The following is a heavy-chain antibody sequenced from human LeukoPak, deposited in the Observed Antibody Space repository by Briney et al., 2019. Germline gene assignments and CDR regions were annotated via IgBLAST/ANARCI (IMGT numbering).Heavy chain of an antibody. CDR2: ISGSGGST. Sequence: PGGSLRLSCAASGFTLSSYAMSWVRQAPGKGLEWVSAISGSGGSTYYADSVKGRFTISRDNSKNTLYLQMNSLRAEDTAVYYCAKGGPYCSGGSCYSGSVYWGQGTLVTVSS. CDR1: GFTLSSYA. CDR3: AKGGPYCSGGSCYSGSVY. J-gene: IGHJ4*02. D-gene: IGHD2-15*01. V-gene: IGHV3-23*01.